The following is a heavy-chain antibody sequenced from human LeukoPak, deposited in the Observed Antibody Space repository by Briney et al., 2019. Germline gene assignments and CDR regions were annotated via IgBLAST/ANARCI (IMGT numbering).Heavy chain of an antibody. CDR1: GFTFSSYG. Sequence: GGSLRLSCAASGFTFSSYGMHWVRQAPGKGLEWVAFIRYDGSNKYYADSVKGRFTISRDNSKNTLYLQMNSLRAEDTAVYYCARSPFNPPLYFDIWGQGTMVTVSS. V-gene: IGHV3-30*02. CDR3: ARSPFNPPLYFDI. J-gene: IGHJ3*02. CDR2: IRYDGSNK. D-gene: IGHD2/OR15-2a*01.